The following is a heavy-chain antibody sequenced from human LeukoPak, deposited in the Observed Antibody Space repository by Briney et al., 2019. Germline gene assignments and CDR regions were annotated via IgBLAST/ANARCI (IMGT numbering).Heavy chain of an antibody. CDR1: GYSFTTYS. CDR3: ARGGGYDILTGYYRPADL. V-gene: IGHV1-18*01. D-gene: IGHD3-9*01. Sequence: ASVKVSCKASGYSFTTYSISWVRQAPGQGLEWMGWISAYQGNTNYAQKHQGRVTITTDPSTSTAYMELGSLRSDDTAVYYCARGGGYDILTGYYRPADLWGQGTLVTVSS. CDR2: ISAYQGNT. J-gene: IGHJ5*02.